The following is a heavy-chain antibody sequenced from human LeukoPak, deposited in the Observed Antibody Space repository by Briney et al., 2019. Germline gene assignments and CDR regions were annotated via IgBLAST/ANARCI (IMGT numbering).Heavy chain of an antibody. CDR1: GGSISNYY. D-gene: IGHD6-19*01. CDR3: VRVGQWPVRRSFDY. CDR2: KSVSGHT. J-gene: IGHJ4*02. V-gene: IGHV4-4*07. Sequence: SETLSLTCTVSGGSISNYYWNWIRQPAGKGLEWIGRKSVSGHTNYRSSLESRVTMSVDTSKNQFSLRLNSVTTADTAVYYCVRVGQWPVRRSFDYWGQGTLVTVSS.